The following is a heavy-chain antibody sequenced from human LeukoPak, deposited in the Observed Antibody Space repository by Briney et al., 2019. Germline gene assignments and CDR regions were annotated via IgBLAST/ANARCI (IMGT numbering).Heavy chain of an antibody. CDR3: AKGRYSSGWNWYFDL. Sequence: PGGSLRLSCAASGFTFSSYGMHWVRQAPGKGLEWVAVISYDGSNKDYADSVKGRFTISRDNSKNTLYLQMNSLRAEDTAVNYCAKGRYSSGWNWYFDLWGRGTLVTVSS. D-gene: IGHD6-19*01. CDR2: ISYDGSNK. V-gene: IGHV3-30*18. CDR1: GFTFSSYG. J-gene: IGHJ2*01.